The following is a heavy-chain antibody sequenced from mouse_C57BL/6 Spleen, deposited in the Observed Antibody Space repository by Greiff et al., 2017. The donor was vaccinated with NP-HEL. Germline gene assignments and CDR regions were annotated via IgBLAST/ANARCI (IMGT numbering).Heavy chain of an antibody. Sequence: QVQLQQSGPELVKPGASVKISCKASGYAFSSSWMNWVKQRPGKGLEWIGRIYPGDGDTNYNGKFKGKATLTADKSSSTAYMQLSSLTSEDSAVYFCAGNYGYDGYAMDYWGQGTSVTVSS. CDR2: IYPGDGDT. CDR1: GYAFSSSW. CDR3: AGNYGYDGYAMDY. V-gene: IGHV1-82*01. D-gene: IGHD2-2*01. J-gene: IGHJ4*01.